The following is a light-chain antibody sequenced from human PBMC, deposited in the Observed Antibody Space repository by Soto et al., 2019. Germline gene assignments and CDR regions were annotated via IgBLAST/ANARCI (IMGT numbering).Light chain of an antibody. Sequence: IVLTQSAAALSSIPGDRVTLSCRASQYINTRLAWYQHRPGQAPRLLIHSASTRAPGIPDRFSGSGSGTDFTLTISRLEHEDFAVYYCQQYGSSPRTFAQGTKVDI. J-gene: IGKJ1*01. V-gene: IGKV3-20*01. CDR2: SAS. CDR3: QQYGSSPRT. CDR1: QYINTR.